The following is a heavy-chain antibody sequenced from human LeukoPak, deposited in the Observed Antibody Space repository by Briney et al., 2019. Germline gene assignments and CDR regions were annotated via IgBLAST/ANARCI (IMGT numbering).Heavy chain of an antibody. D-gene: IGHD6-13*01. CDR2: ISAYNGNT. J-gene: IGHJ4*02. Sequence: ASVKVSCKASGYTFTSYGISWVRQAPGQGLEWMGWISAYNGNTNYAQKLQGRVTMTTDTSTSIVYMELRSLRSDDTAVYYCARFGLAAAGNYWGQGTLVTVSS. CDR1: GYTFTSYG. V-gene: IGHV1-18*01. CDR3: ARFGLAAAGNY.